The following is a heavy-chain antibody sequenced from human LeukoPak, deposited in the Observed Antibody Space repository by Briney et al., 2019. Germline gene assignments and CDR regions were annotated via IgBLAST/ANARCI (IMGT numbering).Heavy chain of an antibody. Sequence: PGGSLRLSCAASGFTFSHNWMSWVRQVPGKGLEWVAHINQDGSEIHYVDFVKGRFTISRDNDRNSLYLHMNSLRAEDTAVYYCGRSRPLVVVPAALFDYWGQGTVVTVSS. V-gene: IGHV3-7*01. CDR2: INQDGSEI. D-gene: IGHD2-2*01. CDR3: GRSRPLVVVPAALFDY. J-gene: IGHJ4*02. CDR1: GFTFSHNW.